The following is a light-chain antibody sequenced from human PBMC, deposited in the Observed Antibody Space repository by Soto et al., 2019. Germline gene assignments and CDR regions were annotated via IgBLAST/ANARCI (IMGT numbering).Light chain of an antibody. CDR1: QGIAPY. V-gene: IGKV1-27*01. J-gene: IGKJ4*01. CDR2: AAS. CDR3: QKYNSAPLT. Sequence: DVQMTQSPSSLSASVGDRVTITCRASQGIAPYLAWFQQKPGKVPKLLIYAASTLQSGVPSRFSGSGSGTNFTFTISSLHPEDVATYYCQKYNSAPLTFGGGTKVDIK.